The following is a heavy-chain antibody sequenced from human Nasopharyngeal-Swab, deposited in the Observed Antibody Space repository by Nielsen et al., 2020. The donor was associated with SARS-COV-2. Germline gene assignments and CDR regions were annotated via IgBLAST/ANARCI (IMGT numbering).Heavy chain of an antibody. J-gene: IGHJ4*02. V-gene: IGHV4-34*01. CDR2: INHSGST. CDR3: ARLPHRDTAMDKAVVLDY. Sequence: SETLSLTCAVYGGSFSGYYWSWIRQPPGKGLEWIGEINHSGSTNYNPSLKSRVTISVDTSKNQFSLKLSSVTAADTAVYYCARLPHRDTAMDKAVVLDYWGQGTLVTVSS. CDR1: GGSFSGYY. D-gene: IGHD5-18*01.